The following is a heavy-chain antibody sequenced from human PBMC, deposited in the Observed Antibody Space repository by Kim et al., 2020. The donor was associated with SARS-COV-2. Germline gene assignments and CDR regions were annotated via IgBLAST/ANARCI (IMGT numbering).Heavy chain of an antibody. V-gene: IGHV4-39*01. CDR3: ARTLQFILYYFDY. Sequence: SETLSLTCTVSGGSISSDNYYWGWIRQPPGKGLEWIGTVYYTWSTYYNPSLKSRVTMSVDTSKRQFSLKLTSVTSADTAVYYCARTLQFILYYFDYWGQG. CDR2: VYYTWST. D-gene: IGHD1-1*01. CDR1: GGSISSDNYY. J-gene: IGHJ4*02.